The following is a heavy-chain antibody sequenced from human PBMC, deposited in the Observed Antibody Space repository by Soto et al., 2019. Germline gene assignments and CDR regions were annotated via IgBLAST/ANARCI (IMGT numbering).Heavy chain of an antibody. CDR1: GDSVSSNSAA. CDR3: ARVGGAAAGTSYYYYYMDV. CDR2: TYYRSKWYN. V-gene: IGHV6-1*01. D-gene: IGHD6-13*01. J-gene: IGHJ6*03. Sequence: PSQTLSLTCAISGDSVSSNSAAWNWIRQSPSRGLEWLGRTYYRSKWYNDYAVSVKSRITINPDTSKNQFSLQLNSVTPEDTAVYYCARVGGAAAGTSYYYYYMDVWGKGTTVTVSS.